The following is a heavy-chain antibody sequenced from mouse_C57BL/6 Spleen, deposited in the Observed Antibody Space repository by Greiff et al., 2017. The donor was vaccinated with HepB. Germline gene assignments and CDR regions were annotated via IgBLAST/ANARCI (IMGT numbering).Heavy chain of an antibody. CDR3: ARKIKITTPLYYPMDC. V-gene: IGHV2-2*01. CDR2: IWSGGST. CDR1: GFSLTSYG. J-gene: IGHJ4*01. D-gene: IGHD2-4*01. Sequence: QVQLKESGPGLVQPSQSLSITCTVSGFSLTSYGVHWVRQSPGKGLGWLGVIWSGGSTDYNAAFISRLSISKDNSKRQVFFKMNSLQADDTAIYYCARKIKITTPLYYPMDCWGQGTPVTVSS.